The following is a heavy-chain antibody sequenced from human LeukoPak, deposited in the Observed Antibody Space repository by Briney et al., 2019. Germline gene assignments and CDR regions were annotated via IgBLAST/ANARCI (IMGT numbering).Heavy chain of an antibody. J-gene: IGHJ4*02. V-gene: IGHV1-2*02. CDR1: GYTFTVYY. CDR3: ARGGKSEFGTCDH. CDR2: INPNSGGT. Sequence: ASEKVSCKASGYTFTVYYMQWVRQAPGQGLEWMGWINPNSGGTIYAQKFQGRVTMARDTSINTAYMELSRLISDDTAIYFCARGGKSEFGTCDHWGQGTLVTVSS. D-gene: IGHD3-16*01.